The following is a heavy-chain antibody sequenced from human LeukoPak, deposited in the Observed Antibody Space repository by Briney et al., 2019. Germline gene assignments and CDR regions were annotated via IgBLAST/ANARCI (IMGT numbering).Heavy chain of an antibody. V-gene: IGHV6-1*01. CDR3: ARGLHGSYNFDY. Sequence: SQTLSLTCAMSVDSVSSNSAAWSWIRQSPSRGLQWLGRTYYRSKWYTDYAVPVKSRIIINPDTSKNQFSLQLNSVTPEDTAVYYCARGLHGSYNFDYWGQGTLVTVSS. CDR2: TYYRSKWYT. J-gene: IGHJ4*02. CDR1: VDSVSSNSAA. D-gene: IGHD1-1*01.